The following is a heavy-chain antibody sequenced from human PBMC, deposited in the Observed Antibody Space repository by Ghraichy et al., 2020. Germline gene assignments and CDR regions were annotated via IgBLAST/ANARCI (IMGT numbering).Heavy chain of an antibody. CDR3: TTGWGPVMP. CDR1: GFSFNNVW. J-gene: IGHJ4*01. V-gene: IGHV3-15*07. D-gene: IGHD1-26*01. Sequence: GGSLRLSCVASGFSFNNVWMNWVRQAPGKGLEWVARIKHKKDGEAIDYAPSVKGRFIISRDDSKDTLYLQMNSLRIEDTVLYYCTTGWGPVMPWGQGTLVTVSS. CDR2: IKHKKDGEAI.